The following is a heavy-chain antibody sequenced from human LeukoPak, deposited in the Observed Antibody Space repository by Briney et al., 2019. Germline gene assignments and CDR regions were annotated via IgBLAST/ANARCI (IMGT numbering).Heavy chain of an antibody. Sequence: SETLSLTCTVSDGSITSSYWSWIRQPPGKGLEWIGYIYYSGSTNYNPSLKSRVTISVDTSKNQFSLKLSSVTAADTAVYYCARKPYDSSGLYGMDVWGQGTTVTVSS. D-gene: IGHD3-22*01. CDR1: DGSITSSY. V-gene: IGHV4-59*01. J-gene: IGHJ6*02. CDR2: IYYSGST. CDR3: ARKPYDSSGLYGMDV.